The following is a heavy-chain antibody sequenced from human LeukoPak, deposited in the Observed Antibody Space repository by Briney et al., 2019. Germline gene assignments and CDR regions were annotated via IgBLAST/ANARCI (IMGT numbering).Heavy chain of an antibody. CDR3: ARLRRDGYNLLDY. J-gene: IGHJ4*02. CDR1: GGSISSYY. V-gene: IGHV4-59*01. CDR2: IYYSGST. D-gene: IGHD5-24*01. Sequence: TSETLSLTRTVSGGSISSYYWSWIRQPPGKGLEYIGYIYYSGSTYYSPSLKSRVTISVDTSMNQFSLKLTSVTAADTAVYFCARLRRDGYNLLDYWGQGTLVTVSS.